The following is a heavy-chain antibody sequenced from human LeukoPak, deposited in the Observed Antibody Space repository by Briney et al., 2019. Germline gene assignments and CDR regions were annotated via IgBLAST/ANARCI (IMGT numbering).Heavy chain of an antibody. J-gene: IGHJ6*03. CDR3: ARDATTELGTVYMDV. V-gene: IGHV3-48*03. CDR2: ISTSGSSI. CDR1: GFTFSTYE. D-gene: IGHD4-17*01. Sequence: GGSLRLSCAASGFTFSTYEINWVRQAPGKGLEWLSHISTSGSSIHYEDSVKGRFTISRDNARNSLYLQMNSLRVEDTAVYYCARDATTELGTVYMDVWGKGTTVTISS.